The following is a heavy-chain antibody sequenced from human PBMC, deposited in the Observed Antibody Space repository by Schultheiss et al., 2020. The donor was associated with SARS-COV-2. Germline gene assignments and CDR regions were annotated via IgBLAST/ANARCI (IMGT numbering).Heavy chain of an antibody. CDR2: IYYSGST. CDR1: GGSISSGGYY. J-gene: IGHJ6*02. V-gene: IGHV4-31*03. CDR3: AREYGPYGMDV. Sequence: SETLSLTCTVSGGSISSGGYYWSWIRQYPGKGLEWIGYIYYSGSTYYNPSLKSRVTISVDTSKNQFSLKLSSVTAADTAVYYCAREYGPYGMDVWGQGTTVTVSS. D-gene: IGHD4-17*01.